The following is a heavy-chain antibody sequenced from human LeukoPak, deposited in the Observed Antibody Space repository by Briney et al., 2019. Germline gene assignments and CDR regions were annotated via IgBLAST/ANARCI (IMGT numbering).Heavy chain of an antibody. J-gene: IGHJ4*02. V-gene: IGHV3-33*01. CDR3: ARDRRGYDGSRHYYRHFDL. CDR2: IWYDGSKK. CDR1: GFTFSSYG. Sequence: GGSLRLSCAASGFTFSSYGIHWVRQAPGKGLGWVAVIWYDGSKKYYADSVKGRFIISRDNTEKSLFLQMSSLRVEDTAINYCARDRRGYDGSRHYYRHFDLWGQGTLVTVSS. D-gene: IGHD3-22*01.